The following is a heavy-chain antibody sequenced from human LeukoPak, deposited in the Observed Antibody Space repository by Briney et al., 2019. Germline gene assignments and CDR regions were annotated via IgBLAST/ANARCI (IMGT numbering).Heavy chain of an antibody. J-gene: IGHJ4*02. V-gene: IGHV3-7*01. CDR3: ARSDAGMSY. CDR2: IKQDGSEK. Sequence: GGSLRLSCAASGFTFSNYWMSWVRQAPGRGLEWVANIKQDGSEKYYVDSVKGRFTISRDNAKNSLSLQMNSLRAEDTAVYYCARSDAGMSYWGQGTLVTVSS. CDR1: GFTFSNYW.